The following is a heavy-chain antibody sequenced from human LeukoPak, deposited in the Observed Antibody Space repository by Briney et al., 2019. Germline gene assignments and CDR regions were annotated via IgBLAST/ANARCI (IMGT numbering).Heavy chain of an antibody. Sequence: WIGSICSGGNICSNPSLESRVTISVDSSRSHFFLQLTSATAADTAVYFCARDGPWKSDYWGQGTLVTVSS. CDR2: ICSGGNI. CDR3: ARDGPWKSDY. D-gene: IGHD1-1*01. J-gene: IGHJ4*02. V-gene: IGHV4-39*02.